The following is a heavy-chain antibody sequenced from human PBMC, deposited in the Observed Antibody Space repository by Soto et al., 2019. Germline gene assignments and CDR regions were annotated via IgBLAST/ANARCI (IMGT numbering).Heavy chain of an antibody. J-gene: IGHJ4*02. V-gene: IGHV4-61*01. Sequence: PSETLSLTCTVSGGSVSSGSYYWSWIRQPPGKGLEWIGYIYYSGSTNYNPSLKSRVTISVDTSKNQSSLKLSSVTAADTAVYYCARVGGYSSGWYRFDYWGQGTLVTVSS. CDR1: GGSVSSGSYY. CDR2: IYYSGST. D-gene: IGHD6-19*01. CDR3: ARVGGYSSGWYRFDY.